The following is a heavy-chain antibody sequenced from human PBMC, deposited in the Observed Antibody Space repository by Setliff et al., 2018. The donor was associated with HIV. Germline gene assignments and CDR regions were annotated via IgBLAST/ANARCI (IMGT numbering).Heavy chain of an antibody. V-gene: IGHV1-46*01. Sequence: ASVKVSCKASGYTFTTYYIHWVRQAPGQGLEWMGIINPSSTSTNYAQRFQGRVTMTRDTSTSTVYMELSGLRSEDTAVYYCARDHMSVGAWVGATSRGLFQHWGQGTLVTVTS. CDR2: INPSSTST. CDR1: GYTFTTYY. J-gene: IGHJ1*01. D-gene: IGHD1-26*01. CDR3: ARDHMSVGAWVGATSRGLFQH.